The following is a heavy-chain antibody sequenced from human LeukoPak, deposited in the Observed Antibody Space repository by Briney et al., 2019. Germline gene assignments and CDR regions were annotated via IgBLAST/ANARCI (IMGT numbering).Heavy chain of an antibody. J-gene: IGHJ4*02. CDR2: ISSYGGST. CDR3: AKDSPSVTATPHDY. D-gene: IGHD2-21*02. V-gene: IGHV3-23*01. Sequence: GGSLRLSCAASGFTFSDYAMSWVRQAPGKGLDWVSTISSYGGSTYYADSVKGRFTISRDNSKNTLYLQMNSLRAKDTAVYFCAKDSPSVTATPHDYWGQGALVTVSS. CDR1: GFTFSDYA.